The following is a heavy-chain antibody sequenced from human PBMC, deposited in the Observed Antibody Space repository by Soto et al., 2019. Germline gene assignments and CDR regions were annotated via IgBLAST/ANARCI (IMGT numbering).Heavy chain of an antibody. CDR3: ATDRTPYCGGTSCSNFEH. V-gene: IGHV3-23*01. J-gene: IGHJ4*02. Sequence: GGSLRLSCAASGFAFSSYAMSWVRQAPGKGLEWVSTISGSGRSTFYADSVRGRFTISRDNSNKNTLYLQMNSLRAEDTALYYCATDRTPYCGGTSCSNFEHWGQGTLVTVSS. D-gene: IGHD2-2*01. CDR1: GFAFSSYA. CDR2: ISGSGRST.